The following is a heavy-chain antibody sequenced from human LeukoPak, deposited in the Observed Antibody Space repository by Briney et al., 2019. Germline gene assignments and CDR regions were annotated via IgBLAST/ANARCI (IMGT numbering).Heavy chain of an antibody. CDR1: SGSISSYY. CDR2: IYYSGST. CDR3: ARSSSWSGGVHY. V-gene: IGHV4-59*01. D-gene: IGHD6-13*01. J-gene: IGHJ4*02. Sequence: SETLSLTCTVSSGSISSYYWSWIRQPPGKGLEWIGYIYYSGSTNYNPSLKSRVTISVDTSKNQFSLKLSSVTAADTAVYYCARSSSWSGGVHYWGQGTLVTVSS.